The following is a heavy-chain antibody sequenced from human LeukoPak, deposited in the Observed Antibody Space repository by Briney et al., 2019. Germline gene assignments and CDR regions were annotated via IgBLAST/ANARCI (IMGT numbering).Heavy chain of an antibody. Sequence: GASVKVSCKASGGTFSSYAISWVRQAPGQGLEWMGGIIPIFGTANYAQKFQGRVTITADESTSTAYMELSSLRSEDTAVYYCARGRYYDFWSGYYRGYFDYWGQGTLVTASS. J-gene: IGHJ4*02. CDR2: IIPIFGTA. D-gene: IGHD3-3*01. CDR3: ARGRYYDFWSGYYRGYFDY. V-gene: IGHV1-69*13. CDR1: GGTFSSYA.